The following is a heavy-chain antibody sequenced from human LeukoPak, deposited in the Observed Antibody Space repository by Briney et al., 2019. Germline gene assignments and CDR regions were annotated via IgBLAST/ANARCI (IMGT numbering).Heavy chain of an antibody. D-gene: IGHD2-21*02. Sequence: GGSLRLSCAASGFTISSYAMHWVRQPPGKGLEWVAVISYDGSNKYYADSVKGRFTISRDNSKNTLYLQMNSLRAEDTAVYYCAREEHIVVVTAIAGEFDYWGQGTLVTVSS. V-gene: IGHV3-30-3*01. J-gene: IGHJ4*02. CDR3: AREEHIVVVTAIAGEFDY. CDR2: ISYDGSNK. CDR1: GFTISSYA.